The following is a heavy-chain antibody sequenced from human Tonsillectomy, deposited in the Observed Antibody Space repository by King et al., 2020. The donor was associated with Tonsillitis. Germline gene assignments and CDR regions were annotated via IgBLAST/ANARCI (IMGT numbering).Heavy chain of an antibody. J-gene: IGHJ4*02. CDR2: TNHGGST. CDR3: ARGIVGATRFDY. CDR1: GESFSGHY. V-gene: IGHV4-34*04. Sequence: VQLQQWGAGLLKPSATLSLTCAVYGESFSGHYWSWIRQPPGKGLEWIGETNHGGSTNHNPSLKSRASISVDTSKNQFSLKLSSVTAADTATYYCARGIVGATRFDYWGQGTLVTVSS. D-gene: IGHD1-26*01.